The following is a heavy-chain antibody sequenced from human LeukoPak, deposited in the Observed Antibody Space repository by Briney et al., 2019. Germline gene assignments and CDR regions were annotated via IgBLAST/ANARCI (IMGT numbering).Heavy chain of an antibody. D-gene: IGHD3-16*01. V-gene: IGHV3-30*04. CDR1: GFTFSSYS. Sequence: GGSLRLSCAASGFTFSSYSIHWVRQAPGKGLEWVAVISYDGSNKYYADSVKGRFTISRDNSKNTLYLQMNSLRAEDTAVYYCAREPFGGYQYYYYYYGMVVWGKGTTVTVSS. CDR2: ISYDGSNK. CDR3: AREPFGGYQYYYYYYGMVV. J-gene: IGHJ6*04.